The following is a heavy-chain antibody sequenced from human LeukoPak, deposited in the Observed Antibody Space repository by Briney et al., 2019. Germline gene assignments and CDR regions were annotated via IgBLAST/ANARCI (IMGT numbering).Heavy chain of an antibody. J-gene: IGHJ5*02. Sequence: ASVKVSCKASGYIFAAYYLHWVRQAPGQGPEWMGWINTKSGRTSSARKFQGRVTMTRDPSITTVYMDMAWLTSGDTAIYFCARADFIDAGPYLIGPWGQGTLVTVSS. CDR3: ARADFIDAGPYLIGP. CDR1: GYIFAAYY. V-gene: IGHV1-2*02. CDR2: INTKSGRT. D-gene: IGHD3-3*01.